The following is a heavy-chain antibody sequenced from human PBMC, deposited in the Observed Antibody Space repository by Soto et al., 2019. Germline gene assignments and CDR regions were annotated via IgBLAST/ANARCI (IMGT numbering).Heavy chain of an antibody. D-gene: IGHD1-26*01. J-gene: IGHJ4*02. CDR2: ISAYNGNT. Sequence: GASVKVSCKASGYTFSNYGIISVRQAPGQGLEWMGWISAYNGNTKYAQKLQGRVTMTTDTSTNTAYMELRSLRSDDTAVYYCARASMTPGSYFLLDYWGQGTLVTV. CDR1: GYTFSNYG. CDR3: ARASMTPGSYFLLDY. V-gene: IGHV1-18*01.